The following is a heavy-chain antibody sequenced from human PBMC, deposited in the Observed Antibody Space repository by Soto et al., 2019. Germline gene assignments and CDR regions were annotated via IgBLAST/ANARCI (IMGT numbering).Heavy chain of an antibody. CDR3: GRDEVRNGVGV. V-gene: IGHV3-7*01. J-gene: IGHJ6*02. CDR2: IKGDGSEK. CDR1: GFAFTRYW. Sequence: SGGSLRLSCVASGFAFTRYWIILFRQSPGKGLEWVANIKGDGSEKRYVDSVKGRLTISRDNAKNSVYLQMNSLRVEDTALYYCGRDEVRNGVGVWGQGTTVTVSS.